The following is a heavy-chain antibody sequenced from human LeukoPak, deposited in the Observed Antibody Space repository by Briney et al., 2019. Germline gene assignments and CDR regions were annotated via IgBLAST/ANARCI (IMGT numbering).Heavy chain of an antibody. V-gene: IGHV3-53*01. CDR3: ARCSSGWDYNYYFLDV. J-gene: IGHJ6*04. Sequence: GGSLRLSCAVSGFNVSINYMSWARQAPGKGLERVSVIYRDGSTYYADSVKGRLTISRDNSKNTLYLQMSGLRAEDTAVYYCARCSSGWDYNYYFLDVWGKGTTVTVSS. CDR1: GFNVSINY. CDR2: IYRDGST. D-gene: IGHD6-19*01.